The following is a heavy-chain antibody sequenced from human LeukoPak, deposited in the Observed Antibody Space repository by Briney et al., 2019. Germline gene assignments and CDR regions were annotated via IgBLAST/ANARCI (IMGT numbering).Heavy chain of an antibody. D-gene: IGHD6-19*01. Sequence: SETLSLTCTVSGGSISSYYWSWIRQPAGKGLEWIGRIYTSGSTNYNPSLKSRVTMSVDTSKNQFSLKLSSVTAADTAVYYCARDLAVAGYYYYGMDVWGQGTTVTVSS. CDR3: ARDLAVAGYYYYGMDV. J-gene: IGHJ6*02. V-gene: IGHV4-4*07. CDR2: IYTSGST. CDR1: GGSISSYY.